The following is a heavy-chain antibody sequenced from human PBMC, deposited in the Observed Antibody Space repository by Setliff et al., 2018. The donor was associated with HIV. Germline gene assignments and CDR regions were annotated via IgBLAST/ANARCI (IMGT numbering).Heavy chain of an antibody. Sequence: GGSLRLSCAGSGFIFRNFWMNWVRQAPGKGLEWVANINGDGSEKYYVDSVKGRFTISRDNAKNSLYLQMNSLRAKDTAVYYCARDPGTGYDFWSGYHSRDYCFDYWGQGTLVTVSS. CDR1: GFIFRNFW. V-gene: IGHV3-7*03. J-gene: IGHJ4*02. D-gene: IGHD3-3*01. CDR3: ARDPGTGYDFWSGYHSRDYCFDY. CDR2: INGDGSEK.